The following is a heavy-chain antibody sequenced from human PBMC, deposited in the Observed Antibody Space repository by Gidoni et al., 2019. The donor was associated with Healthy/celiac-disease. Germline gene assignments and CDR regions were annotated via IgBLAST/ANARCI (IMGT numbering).Heavy chain of an antibody. CDR3: AREQITMVRGVFNRNFDY. V-gene: IGHV3-7*04. D-gene: IGHD3-10*01. CDR2: IKQDGSEK. CDR1: GFTFSSYW. J-gene: IGHJ4*02. Sequence: GGLVQPGGSLRLSCAASGFTFSSYWMSWVRQAPGKGLEWVANIKQDGSEKYYVDSVKGRFTISRDNAKNSLYLQMNSLRAEDTAVYYCAREQITMVRGVFNRNFDYWGQGTLVTVSS.